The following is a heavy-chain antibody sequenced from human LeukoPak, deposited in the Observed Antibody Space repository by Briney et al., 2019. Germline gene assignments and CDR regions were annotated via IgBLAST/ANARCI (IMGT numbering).Heavy chain of an antibody. CDR3: AREAALGFGY. V-gene: IGHV4-59*01. Sequence: PSETLSLTCTASGGSISNYCWSWIRQPPGKGLEWIGYIYYSGRTNYNPSLKSRVTISVDTSKNQFSLKLSSVTAADTAVYYCAREAALGFGYWGQGTLVTVSS. CDR2: IYYSGRT. CDR1: GGSISNYC. J-gene: IGHJ4*02.